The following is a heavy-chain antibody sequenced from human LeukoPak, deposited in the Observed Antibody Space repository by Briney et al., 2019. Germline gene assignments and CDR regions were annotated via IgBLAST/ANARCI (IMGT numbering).Heavy chain of an antibody. J-gene: IGHJ3*02. CDR1: GFTFTSSA. CDR3: AADWGYSDGSDAFDI. Sequence: GTSVKVSCKASGFTFTSSAVRWVRQARGQRLEWIGWIVVGSGNTNYAQKFQERVTITRDMSTSTAYMGLSSLRSEDTAVYYCAADWGYSDGSDAFDIWGQGTMVTVSS. V-gene: IGHV1-58*01. CDR2: IVVGSGNT. D-gene: IGHD3-22*01.